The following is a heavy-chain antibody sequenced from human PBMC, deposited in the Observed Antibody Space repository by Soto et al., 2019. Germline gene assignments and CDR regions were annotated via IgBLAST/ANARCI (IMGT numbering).Heavy chain of an antibody. J-gene: IGHJ4*02. CDR3: ARDIVATIGGFDY. V-gene: IGHV3-7*01. CDR2: IKVDGREK. Sequence: EVQLVESGGGLVQPGGSLRLSCAASGFTFSSYWMSWVRQAPGKGLEWLANIKVDGREKYYVDSVKGRFTISRDNAKNSLYLQMISLRVADTAVYYCARDIVATIGGFDYWGLGALVIVSS. CDR1: GFTFSSYW. D-gene: IGHD5-12*01.